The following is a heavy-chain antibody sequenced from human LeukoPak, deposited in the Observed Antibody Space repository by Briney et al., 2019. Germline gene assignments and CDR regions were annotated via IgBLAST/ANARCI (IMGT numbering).Heavy chain of an antibody. J-gene: IGHJ4*02. CDR2: ISYEGSNK. CDR3: ARGGLAGYYYFDY. CDR1: GFTFSSYA. Sequence: GGSLRLSCAASGFTFSSYAMHWVRQAPGKGLEWVAVISYEGSNKYYADSVKGRFTISRDNSKNTLYLQMNSLRAEDTAVYYCARGGLAGYYYFDYWGQGTLVTVSS. D-gene: IGHD3-9*01. V-gene: IGHV3-30-3*01.